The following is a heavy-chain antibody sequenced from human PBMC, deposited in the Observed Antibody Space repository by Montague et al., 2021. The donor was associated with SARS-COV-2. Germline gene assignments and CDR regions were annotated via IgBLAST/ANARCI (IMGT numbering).Heavy chain of an antibody. CDR1: GDSITNHY. Sequence: SETLSLTCSVSGDSITNHYWSWIRQPAGKGLEWIGRMHFTGKTNLSPFFSSRLTMSADTSKNQFSLKLTSVTAVDTAIYFCARDRFDLGAGRQGTINFWGQGTLVTVSS. J-gene: IGHJ4*02. D-gene: IGHD3-10*01. CDR2: MHFTGKT. CDR3: ARDRFDLGAGRQGTINF. V-gene: IGHV4-4*07.